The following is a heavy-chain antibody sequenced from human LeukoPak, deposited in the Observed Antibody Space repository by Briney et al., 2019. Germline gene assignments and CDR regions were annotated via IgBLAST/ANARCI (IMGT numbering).Heavy chain of an antibody. Sequence: SETLSLTCTVSGGSISSYYWSWIRQPPGKGLEWIGYIYYSGSTNYNPSLKSRVTISVDTSKNQFSLKLSSVTAADTAVYYCARDISCSGGSCRDYWGQGTLVTVSS. D-gene: IGHD2-15*01. V-gene: IGHV4-59*01. CDR3: ARDISCSGGSCRDY. J-gene: IGHJ4*02. CDR1: GGSISSYY. CDR2: IYYSGST.